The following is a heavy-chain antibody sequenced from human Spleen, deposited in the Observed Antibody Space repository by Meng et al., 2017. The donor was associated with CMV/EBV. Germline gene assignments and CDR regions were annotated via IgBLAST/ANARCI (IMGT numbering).Heavy chain of an antibody. V-gene: IGHV3-66*02. CDR2: IYSVGNT. Sequence: GESLKISCAVSGFTVSTTYMSWVRQAPGKGLEWVSTIYSVGNTYYAESVKGRFTISRDDAKNTLSLQMNSLRVDDTAAYYCAKDPSIAADYYFDYWGQGTLVTVSS. J-gene: IGHJ4*02. CDR3: AKDPSIAADYYFDY. CDR1: GFTVSTTY. D-gene: IGHD6-13*01.